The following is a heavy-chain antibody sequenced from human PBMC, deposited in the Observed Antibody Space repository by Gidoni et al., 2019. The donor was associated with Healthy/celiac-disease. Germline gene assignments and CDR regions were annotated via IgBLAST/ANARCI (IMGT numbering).Heavy chain of an antibody. J-gene: IGHJ4*02. CDR2: IWYDGSNK. Sequence: QVQLVESGGGVVQPGRSLRLSCAASGFTFSSNGMHWVRQAPGKGLEWVAVIWYDGSNKYYADSVKGRFTISRDNSKNTLYLQMNSLRAEDTAVYYCARTRFGRRGYYFDYWGQGTLVTVSS. D-gene: IGHD3-10*01. CDR1: GFTFSSNG. V-gene: IGHV3-33*01. CDR3: ARTRFGRRGYYFDY.